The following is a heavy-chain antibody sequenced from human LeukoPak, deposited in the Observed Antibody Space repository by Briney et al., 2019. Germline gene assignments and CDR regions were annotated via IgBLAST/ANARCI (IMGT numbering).Heavy chain of an antibody. Sequence: ASVKVSCKASGYTFTSYAMHWVRQAPGQRLEWMGWINAGNGNTKYSQEFQGRVTITRDTSASTAYMELSSLRSEDTAVYYCAAAPSSSSLFGYHYYYYMDVWGKGTTVTVSS. CDR1: GYTFTSYA. CDR2: INAGNGNT. V-gene: IGHV1-3*03. CDR3: AAAPSSSSLFGYHYYYYMDV. J-gene: IGHJ6*03. D-gene: IGHD6-6*01.